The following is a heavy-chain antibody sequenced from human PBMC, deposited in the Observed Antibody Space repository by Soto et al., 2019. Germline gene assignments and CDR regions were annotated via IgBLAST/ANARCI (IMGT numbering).Heavy chain of an antibody. CDR3: ARSPAYGDYANLDT. Sequence: SETLSLTCTVSGDSVSKYYWNWIRQPAGKGLEWIGRIYTTRSPNYNPSLKSRVTMSVDTSKNQFSLKLNLSSVTAADTAVYYCARSPAYGDYANLDTWGQGTLVTVSS. V-gene: IGHV4-4*07. CDR2: IYTTRSP. CDR1: GDSVSKYY. D-gene: IGHD4-17*01. J-gene: IGHJ5*02.